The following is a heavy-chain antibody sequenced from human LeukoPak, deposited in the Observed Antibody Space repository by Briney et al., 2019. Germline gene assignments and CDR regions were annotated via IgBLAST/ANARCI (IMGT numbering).Heavy chain of an antibody. J-gene: IGHJ2*01. V-gene: IGHV3-23*01. CDR2: ISVSGSST. Sequence: GGSLRLSCAASGFTLNTYAMNWVRQAPGKGLEWVSVISVSGSSTYYADSVKGRFTISRDNSKNTLYLQMNSLRAGDTAVYYCAKGSYGDSPYWYFNLWGRGTLVTVSS. D-gene: IGHD4-17*01. CDR1: GFTLNTYA. CDR3: AKGSYGDSPYWYFNL.